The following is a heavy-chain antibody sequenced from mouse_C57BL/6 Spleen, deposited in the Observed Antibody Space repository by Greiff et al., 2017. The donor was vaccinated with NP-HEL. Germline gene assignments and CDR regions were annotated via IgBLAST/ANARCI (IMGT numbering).Heavy chain of an antibody. CDR1: GYAFSSSW. V-gene: IGHV1-82*01. D-gene: IGHD2-4*01. CDR3: AREDYDEGGYYFDY. J-gene: IGHJ2*01. Sequence: QVQLQQSGPELVKPGASVKISCKASGYAFSSSWMNWVKQRPGKGLEWIGEIYPRSGNTYYNEKFKGKATLTADTSSSTAYMELRSLTSEDSAVYFCAREDYDEGGYYFDYWGQGTTLTVSS. CDR2: IYPRSGNT.